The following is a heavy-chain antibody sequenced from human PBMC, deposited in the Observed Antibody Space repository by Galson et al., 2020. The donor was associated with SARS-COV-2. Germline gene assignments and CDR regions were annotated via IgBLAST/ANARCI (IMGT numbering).Heavy chain of an antibody. D-gene: IGHD6-19*01. J-gene: IGHJ4*02. CDR2: IRYDGSAR. CDR1: GFTFSDYG. CDR3: ARDCRRGTSSDWGPTVDY. Sequence: GESLKISCAASGFTFSDYGVHWVRQAPGKGLEWVAVIRYDGSARFYGDAVKGRFIISRDNSKNTLYLQMNSLTAEDTAVYYCARDCRRGTSSDWGPTVDYWGQGTLVTVSS. V-gene: IGHV3-33*01.